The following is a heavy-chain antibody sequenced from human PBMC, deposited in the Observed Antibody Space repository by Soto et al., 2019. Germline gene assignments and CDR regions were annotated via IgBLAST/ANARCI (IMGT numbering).Heavy chain of an antibody. CDR1: GFTFSSYA. CDR2: ISGSGGST. J-gene: IGHJ4*02. V-gene: IGHV3-23*01. D-gene: IGHD2-2*01. CDR3: AKESKLYCSSTSCYAAIFDY. Sequence: SLRLSCAASGFTFSSYAMSWVRQAPGKGLEWVSAISGSGGSTYYADSVKGRFTISRDNSKNTLYLQMNSLIAEDTAVYYCAKESKLYCSSTSCYAAIFDYWGQGTLVTVSS.